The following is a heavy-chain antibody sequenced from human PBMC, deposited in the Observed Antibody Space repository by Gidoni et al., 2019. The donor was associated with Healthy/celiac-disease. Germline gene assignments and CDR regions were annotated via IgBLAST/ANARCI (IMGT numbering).Heavy chain of an antibody. CDR3: ASGRYDSSGYPRH. CDR1: GFTFSSYA. CDR2: ISYDGSNK. J-gene: IGHJ4*02. D-gene: IGHD3-22*01. V-gene: IGHV3-30*04. Sequence: AASGFTFSSYAMHWVRQAPGKGLEWVAVISYDGSNKYYADSVKGRFTLSRNNSKNTLYLQMNSLSAEDTAVYYCASGRYDSSGYPRHWGQGTLVTVSS.